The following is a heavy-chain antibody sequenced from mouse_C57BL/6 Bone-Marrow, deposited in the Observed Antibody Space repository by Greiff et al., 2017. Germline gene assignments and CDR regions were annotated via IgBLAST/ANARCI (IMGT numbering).Heavy chain of an antibody. CDR2: IYPRSGNT. J-gene: IGHJ4*01. V-gene: IGHV1-81*01. CDR1: GYTFTSYG. CDR3: ARSSYYYGSSLMDY. D-gene: IGHD1-1*01. Sequence: QVQLQQSGAELARPGASVKLSCKASGYTFTSYGISWVKQRTGKGLAWIGEIYPRSGNTYYNEKFKGKATLTADKSSSTADMELRSLTSEDSAVYFGARSSYYYGSSLMDYWGQGTSVTVSS.